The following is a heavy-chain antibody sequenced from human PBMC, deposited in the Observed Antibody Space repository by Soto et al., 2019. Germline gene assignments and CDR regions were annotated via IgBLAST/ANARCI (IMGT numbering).Heavy chain of an antibody. D-gene: IGHD3-16*01. J-gene: IGHJ4*02. V-gene: IGHV3-30-3*01. Sequence: QVQLVESGGGVVQPGRSLRLSCAASGFTFSSYAMHWVRQAPGKGLEWVAVISYDGSNKYYADSVKGRFTISRDNSKNTLYLQMNSLRAEDTAVYYCARDQGGDYDTTFDYWGQGTLVTVSS. CDR3: ARDQGGDYDTTFDY. CDR1: GFTFSSYA. CDR2: ISYDGSNK.